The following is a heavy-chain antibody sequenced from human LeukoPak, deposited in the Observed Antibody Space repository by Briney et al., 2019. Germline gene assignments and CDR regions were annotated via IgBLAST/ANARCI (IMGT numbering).Heavy chain of an antibody. D-gene: IGHD5-12*01. CDR2: INTRGDNT. V-gene: IGHV3-23*01. CDR3: ANPQSRGYDYLDY. CDR1: GFTFSTYA. Sequence: GGSLRLSCAASGFTFSTYAMSWVRQAPGKGLEWVSTINTRGDNTYYADSVKGRFTISRDNSKNTLYLQMNSLRGDDTAVYYCANPQSRGYDYLDYWGQGTLVTVSS. J-gene: IGHJ4*02.